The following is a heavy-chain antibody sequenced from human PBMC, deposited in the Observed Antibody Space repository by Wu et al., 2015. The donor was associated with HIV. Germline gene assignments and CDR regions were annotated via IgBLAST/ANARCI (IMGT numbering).Heavy chain of an antibody. J-gene: IGHJ5*02. CDR2: ISGWDDNT. V-gene: IGHV1-18*01. CDR3: ARVFEDSSGYYSWFDP. D-gene: IGHD3-22*01. CDR1: GGNFLSYS. Sequence: QVHLEQSGTEVKRPGSSVRVSCQASGGNFLSYSFTWVRQAPGQGLEWMGWISGWDDNTNFAQKFQARVSMTTDTSTSTAYMELRSLRSDDTAVYYCARVFEDSSGYYSWFDPWGQGTLGHRLL.